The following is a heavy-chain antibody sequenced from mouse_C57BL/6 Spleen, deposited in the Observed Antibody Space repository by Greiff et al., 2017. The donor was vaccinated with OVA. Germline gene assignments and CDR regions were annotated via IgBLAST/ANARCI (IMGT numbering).Heavy chain of an antibody. V-gene: IGHV5-17*01. D-gene: IGHD5-5*01. J-gene: IGHJ4*01. CDR1: GFTFSDYG. Sequence: EVQVVESGGGLVKPGGSLKLSCAASGFTFSDYGMHWVRQAPEKGLEWVAYISSGSSTIYYADTVKGRFTISRDNAKNTLFLQMTSLRSEDTAMYYCARLPYYYAMDYWGQGTSVTVSS. CDR3: ARLPYYYAMDY. CDR2: ISSGSSTI.